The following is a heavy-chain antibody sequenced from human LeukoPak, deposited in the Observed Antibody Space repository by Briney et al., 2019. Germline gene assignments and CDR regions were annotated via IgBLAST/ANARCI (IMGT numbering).Heavy chain of an antibody. V-gene: IGHV3-33*01. Sequence: QPGGSLRLSCAASGFSFSNRGMHWVRQAPGKRLEWVAVIWDDGNNKRYANSVNGRFTISRDNSENTLYLQMNGLTAEDTAMYYCARDSYQDYYGRFDPWGQGTLVIVSS. J-gene: IGHJ5*02. CDR2: IWDDGNNK. CDR3: ARDSYQDYYGRFDP. CDR1: GFSFSNRG. D-gene: IGHD3-10*01.